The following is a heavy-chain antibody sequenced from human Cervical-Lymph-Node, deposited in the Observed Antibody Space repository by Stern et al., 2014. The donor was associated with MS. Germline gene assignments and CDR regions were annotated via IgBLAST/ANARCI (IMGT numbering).Heavy chain of an antibody. CDR1: GGSVSSNTDY. J-gene: IGHJ4*02. D-gene: IGHD1-26*01. CDR3: ARRLKWELSYFDS. V-gene: IGHV4-39*01. Sequence: QLQLQESGPGLVKPSETLSLTCTVSGGSVSSNTDYWGWIRQSPGRGLEWIGNIYYTGRTYYNPSLKSRVSISLDTPKNQFPLRLNSGTAADTAVYYCARRLKWELSYFDSWGQGTLVIVS. CDR2: IYYTGRT.